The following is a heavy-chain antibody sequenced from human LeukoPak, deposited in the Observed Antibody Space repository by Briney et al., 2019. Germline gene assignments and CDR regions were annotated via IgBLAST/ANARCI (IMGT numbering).Heavy chain of an antibody. Sequence: GGSLRLSCAASGFTFSSYSMNWVRQAPGKGLEWVSYISSSSSTIYYADSVKGRFTISRDNAKNSLYLQMNSLRAEDTAVYYCASVYCGGDCYALYSIDYWGQGTLVTVSS. J-gene: IGHJ4*02. CDR3: ASVYCGGDCYALYSIDY. D-gene: IGHD2-21*02. CDR1: GFTFSSYS. CDR2: ISSSSSTI. V-gene: IGHV3-48*04.